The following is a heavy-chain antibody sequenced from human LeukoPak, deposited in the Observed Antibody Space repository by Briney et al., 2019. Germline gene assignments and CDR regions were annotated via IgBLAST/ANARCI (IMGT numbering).Heavy chain of an antibody. D-gene: IGHD5-12*01. Sequence: GVSLRLSCAASGFTFSSYSMNWVPQAPGKGLEWVSYISSSSSTIYYADSVKGRYTISRDNAKNSLYLQMNSLRDEDTAVYYCARDGGPSGYGLVNYYYGMDVWGQGTTVTVSS. CDR2: ISSSSSTI. J-gene: IGHJ6*02. CDR3: ARDGGPSGYGLVNYYYGMDV. CDR1: GFTFSSYS. V-gene: IGHV3-48*02.